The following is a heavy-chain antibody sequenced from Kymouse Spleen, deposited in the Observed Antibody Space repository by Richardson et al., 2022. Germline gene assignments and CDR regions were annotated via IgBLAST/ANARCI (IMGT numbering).Heavy chain of an antibody. CDR1: GFTFSSYG. V-gene: IGHV3-33*01. J-gene: IGHJ4*02. D-gene: IGHD1-7*01. CDR3: ARDNNWNYGYFDY. CDR2: IWYDGSNK. Sequence: QVQLVESGGGVVQPGRSLRLSCAASGFTFSSYGMHWVRQAPGKGLEWVAVIWYDGSNKYYADSVKGRFTISRDNSKNTLYLQMNSLRAEDTAVYYCARDNNWNYGYFDYWGQGTLVTVSS.